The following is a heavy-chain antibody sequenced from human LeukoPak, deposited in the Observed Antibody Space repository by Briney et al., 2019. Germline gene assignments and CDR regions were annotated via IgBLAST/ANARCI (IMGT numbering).Heavy chain of an antibody. J-gene: IGHJ6*03. CDR2: IKQDGSEK. CDR3: ARDLESSGWYYYYMDV. CDR1: GFTVSSNY. D-gene: IGHD6-19*01. Sequence: PGGSLRLSCAASGFTVSSNYMSWVRQAPGKGLEWVANIKQDGSEKYYVDSVKGRFTISRDNAKNSLYLQMNSLRAEDTAVYYCARDLESSGWYYYYMDVWGKGTTVTVSS. V-gene: IGHV3-7*01.